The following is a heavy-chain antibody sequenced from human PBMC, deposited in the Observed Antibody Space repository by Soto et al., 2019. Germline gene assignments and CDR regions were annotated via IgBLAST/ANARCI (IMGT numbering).Heavy chain of an antibody. Sequence: ALVKVSCKASGYTFTSYGISWVRQAPGQGLEWMGWIRSYNGNTNYAQKLQGRVTMTTDTSTSTAYMELRSLRSDDTAVYYCARDLPYYYGSGSSTNPFDYWGQGTLVTVSS. D-gene: IGHD3-10*01. CDR1: GYTFTSYG. V-gene: IGHV1-18*01. CDR2: IRSYNGNT. J-gene: IGHJ4*02. CDR3: ARDLPYYYGSGSSTNPFDY.